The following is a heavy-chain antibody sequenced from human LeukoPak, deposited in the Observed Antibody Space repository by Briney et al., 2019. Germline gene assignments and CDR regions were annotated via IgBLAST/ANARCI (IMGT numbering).Heavy chain of an antibody. D-gene: IGHD1-1*01. CDR2: ISSNGRST. J-gene: IGHJ3*02. CDR3: VKDRPNWNDAFDI. V-gene: IGHV3-64D*09. Sequence: QPGGSLRLSCSASGFTFSSYAMHWVRQAPGKGLEYVSAISSNGRSTYYADSVKGRFTISRDNSKNTLYLQMSSLRAEDTAVYYCVKDRPNWNDAFDIWGQGTMVTVSS. CDR1: GFTFSSYA.